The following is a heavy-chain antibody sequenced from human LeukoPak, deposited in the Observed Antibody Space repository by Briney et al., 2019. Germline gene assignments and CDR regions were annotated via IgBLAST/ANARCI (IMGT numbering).Heavy chain of an antibody. J-gene: IGHJ4*02. D-gene: IGHD3-22*01. V-gene: IGHV3-48*03. CDR2: ISSSGSTI. CDR1: GFTFSSYE. Sequence: GGSLRLSCAASGFTFSSYEMNWVRQAPGKGLEWVSYISSSGSTIYYADSLKGRFTISRDNAKTSLYLQMNSLRAEDTAVYYCARGYYYDTSGYGSIFDYWGQGTLITVSS. CDR3: ARGYYYDTSGYGSIFDY.